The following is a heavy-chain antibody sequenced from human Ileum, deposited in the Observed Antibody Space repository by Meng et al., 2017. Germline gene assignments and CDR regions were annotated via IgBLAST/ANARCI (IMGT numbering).Heavy chain of an antibody. V-gene: IGHV3-48*03. J-gene: IGHJ3*02. CDR2: ISSTGDIT. CDR3: AREAYYYDYSDGRCAFDI. Sequence: GESLKISCAASGFTFSYYQMIWARQAPGKGLEWLSHISSTGDITYYADSVKGRFTISRDNAKNSLYLQMNSLRAEDTALYYCAREAYYYDYSDGRCAFDIWGQGTMVTVSS. D-gene: IGHD3-22*01. CDR1: GFTFSYYQ.